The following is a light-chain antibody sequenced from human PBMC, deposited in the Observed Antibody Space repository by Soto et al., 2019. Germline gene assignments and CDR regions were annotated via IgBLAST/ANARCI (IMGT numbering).Light chain of an antibody. Sequence: EIVMTQFPGTLSVSPGERATLSCRASQSVSSSLAWYQQKPGQAPRLLIYDTSTRATGIPARFSGSGSGTDFTLTISSLQPEDFATYYCQQSYSTPPITFGQGTRLEIK. V-gene: IGKV3-15*01. CDR2: DTS. CDR1: QSVSSS. CDR3: QQSYSTPPIT. J-gene: IGKJ5*01.